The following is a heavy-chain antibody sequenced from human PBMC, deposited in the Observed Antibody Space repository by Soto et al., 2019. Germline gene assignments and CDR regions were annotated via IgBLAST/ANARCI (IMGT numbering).Heavy chain of an antibody. CDR3: ARMSRVATIVDPYGMDV. Sequence: QVQLQESGPGLVKPSETLSLTCGVSGYSISSGYYWAWVRQSPGKGLEWIGSTNHRGNTYYNPSLKSRLTMSVDTSISTAYMELSRLRSDDTAVYYCARMSRVATIVDPYGMDVWGQGTTVTVSS. CDR1: GYSISSGYY. V-gene: IGHV4-38-2*01. J-gene: IGHJ6*02. D-gene: IGHD5-12*01. CDR2: TNHRGNT.